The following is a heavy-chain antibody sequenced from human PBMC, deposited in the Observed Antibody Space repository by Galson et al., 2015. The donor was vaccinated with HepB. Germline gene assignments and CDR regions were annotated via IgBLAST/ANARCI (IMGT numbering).Heavy chain of an antibody. J-gene: IGHJ4*02. CDR2: IIPIFGTA. V-gene: IGHV1-69*13. CDR3: ARRCGGDCYGFDY. Sequence: SVKVSCKASGDTFNNCAINWVRQAPGQGLEWMGGIIPIFGTANYAQKFQGRVTITADESTSTLYMELSSLRSEDTALYYCARRCGGDCYGFDYWGQGTLVTVSS. D-gene: IGHD2-21*01. CDR1: GDTFNNCA.